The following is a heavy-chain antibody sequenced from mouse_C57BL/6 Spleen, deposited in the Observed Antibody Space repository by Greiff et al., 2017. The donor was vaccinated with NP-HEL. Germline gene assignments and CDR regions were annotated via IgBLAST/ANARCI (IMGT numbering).Heavy chain of an antibody. V-gene: IGHV1-26*01. CDR1: GYTFTDYY. D-gene: IGHD1-1*01. Sequence: VQLQQSGPELVKPGASVKISCKASGYTFTDYYMNWVKQSHGKSLEWIGDIIPNNGGTSYNQKFKGKATLTVDKSSSTAYMELRSLTSEDSAVYYFAREGITTVVGDGWGQGTSVTVSS. J-gene: IGHJ4*01. CDR2: IIPNNGGT. CDR3: AREGITTVVGDG.